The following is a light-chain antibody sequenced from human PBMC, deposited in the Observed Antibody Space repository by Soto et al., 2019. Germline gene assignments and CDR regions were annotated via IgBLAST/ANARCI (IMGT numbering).Light chain of an antibody. J-gene: IGKJ2*01. CDR3: QVRSDWPPFKYT. Sequence: EIVLTQSPATLSLSAGERVTLSCRSSQSVDTMVAWYQQQVGRTPRLLIYEKSSRATSVPARFSGSGSGTDFTLTISRLEPEDFAIYFCQVRSDWPPFKYTFGQGTKLEVK. V-gene: IGKV3-11*01. CDR1: QSVDTM. CDR2: EKS.